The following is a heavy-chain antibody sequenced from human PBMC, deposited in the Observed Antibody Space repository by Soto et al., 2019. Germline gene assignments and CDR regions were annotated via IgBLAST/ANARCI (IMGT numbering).Heavy chain of an antibody. D-gene: IGHD6-13*01. V-gene: IGHV1-69*01. J-gene: IGHJ5*02. CDR2: IIPLFGTT. Sequence: QVQLVQSGSEVKMPGSSVKVSCKTSGGTFSRHAINWVRQAPVQGLEWMGGIIPLFGTTNYAQKFKGRVTISADESTSTAYMELSSLTSEDAAVYYCARAAIHGSSWYFGFDHWGQGTLVTVSS. CDR1: GGTFSRHA. CDR3: ARAAIHGSSWYFGFDH.